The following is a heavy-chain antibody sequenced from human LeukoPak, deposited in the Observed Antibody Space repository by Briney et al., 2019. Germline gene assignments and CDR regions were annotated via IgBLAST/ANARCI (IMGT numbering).Heavy chain of an antibody. Sequence: SETLSLTCTISGGSISSYFWSWIRQPPGKGLEWIGYIYYTGSTNYNPSLKSRVIISLDTSKNQFSLKLSSVTAAGTAVYYCARTLSRWDPFDYWGQGTLVTVSS. V-gene: IGHV4-59*01. CDR1: GGSISSYF. J-gene: IGHJ4*02. D-gene: IGHD1-26*01. CDR2: IYYTGST. CDR3: ARTLSRWDPFDY.